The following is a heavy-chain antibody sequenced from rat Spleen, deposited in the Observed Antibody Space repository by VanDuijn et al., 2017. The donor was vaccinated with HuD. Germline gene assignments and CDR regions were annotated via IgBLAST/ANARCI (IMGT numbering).Heavy chain of an antibody. D-gene: IGHD1-4*01. V-gene: IGHV5-31*01. Sequence: EVQLVESGGGLVQPGRSLKLSCVASGFTFNNYWMTWIRQAPGKGLEWVASITNTGGRTNFRDSVKGRFTISRDNAESTLYLQMDSLRSEDTATYYCATHGTRVSRFAYWGQGTLVTVSS. J-gene: IGHJ3*01. CDR1: GFTFNNYW. CDR2: ITNTGGRT. CDR3: ATHGTRVSRFAY.